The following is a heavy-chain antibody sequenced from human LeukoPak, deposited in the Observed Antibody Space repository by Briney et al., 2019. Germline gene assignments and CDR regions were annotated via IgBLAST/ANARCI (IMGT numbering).Heavy chain of an antibody. CDR2: ISSSSTI. D-gene: IGHD2/OR15-2a*01. CDR1: GFTFSSYS. J-gene: IGHJ4*02. Sequence: GGSLRLSCAASGFTFSSYSMNWVRQAPGKGLEWVSYISSSSTIYYADSVKGRFTISRDNSKNTLYLQMNSLRVEDTAIYYCAKNRRAPLWGQGTLVTVSS. V-gene: IGHV3-48*01. CDR3: AKNRRAPL.